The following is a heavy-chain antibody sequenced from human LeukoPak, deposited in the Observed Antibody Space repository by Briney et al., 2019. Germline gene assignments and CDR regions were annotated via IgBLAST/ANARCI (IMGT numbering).Heavy chain of an antibody. D-gene: IGHD3-22*01. Sequence: GESLKISCKASGYTFTSYYMHWVRQAPGQGLEWMGIINPSGGSTSYAQKFQGRVTMTRDTSTSTVYMELSSLRSEDTAVYYCARGAMIVEHPTYYFDYWGQGTLVNVSS. CDR2: INPSGGST. CDR3: ARGAMIVEHPTYYFDY. CDR1: GYTFTSYY. J-gene: IGHJ4*02. V-gene: IGHV1-46*01.